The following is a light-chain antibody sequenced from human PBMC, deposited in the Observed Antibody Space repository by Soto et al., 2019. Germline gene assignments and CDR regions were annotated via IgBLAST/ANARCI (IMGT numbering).Light chain of an antibody. V-gene: IGKV3-20*01. CDR1: QSLTSSY. CDR3: QQYNSWPIT. Sequence: EIVLTQSPGTLSLSPGERATLSCRASQSLTSSYLAWYQQKPGQSPRLLIYGASRRATGIPDRFSGSGSGTDFTLTISRLEPEDFAVYYCQQYNSWPITFGQGTRLEIK. CDR2: GAS. J-gene: IGKJ5*01.